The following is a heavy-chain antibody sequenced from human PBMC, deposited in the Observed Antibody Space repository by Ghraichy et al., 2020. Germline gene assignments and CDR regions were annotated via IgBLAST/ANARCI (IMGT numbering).Heavy chain of an antibody. J-gene: IGHJ4*02. Sequence: GESLNISCAASGFTFSSYAMSWVRQAPGKGLEWVSAISGSGGSTYYADSVKGRFTISRDNSKNTLYLQMNSLRAEDTAVYYCAKDLLDMTYYYDGSDLGGVYWSQGTLVTFSS. CDR3: AKDLLDMTYYYDGSDLGGVY. V-gene: IGHV3-23*01. CDR2: ISGSGGST. CDR1: GFTFSSYA. D-gene: IGHD3-22*01.